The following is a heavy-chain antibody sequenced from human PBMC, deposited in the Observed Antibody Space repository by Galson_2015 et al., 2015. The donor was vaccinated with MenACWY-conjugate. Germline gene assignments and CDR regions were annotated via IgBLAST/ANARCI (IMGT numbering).Heavy chain of an antibody. D-gene: IGHD3-16*01. CDR3: ARESFAGEFDY. CDR1: GFTFSTYR. J-gene: IGHJ4*02. V-gene: IGHV3-21*01. CDR2: IGSRDSK. Sequence: SLRLSCAASGFTFSTYRMNWVRQAPGKGLEWVSSIGSRDSKYYADSVKGRFTISRDNAKNSLYLRMNSLRAEDTAVYYCARESFAGEFDYWGQGTLVTVSS.